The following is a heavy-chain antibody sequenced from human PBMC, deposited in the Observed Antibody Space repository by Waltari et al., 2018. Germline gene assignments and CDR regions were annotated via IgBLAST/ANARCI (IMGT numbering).Heavy chain of an antibody. CDR3: ARDSDQTYYYDSSGALYGMDV. CDR2: IYTSGST. V-gene: IGHV4-4*07. J-gene: IGHJ6*02. Sequence: QVQLQESGPGLVKPSETLSLTCTVSGGSISRYYWSWIRQPAGKGLEWIGRIYTSGSTNYNPSLKSRVTISVDKSKNQFSLKLSSVTAADTAVYYCARDSDQTYYYDSSGALYGMDVWGQGTTVTVSS. D-gene: IGHD3-22*01. CDR1: GGSISRYY.